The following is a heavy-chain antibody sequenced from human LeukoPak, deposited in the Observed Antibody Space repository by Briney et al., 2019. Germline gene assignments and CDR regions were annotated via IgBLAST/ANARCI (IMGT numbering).Heavy chain of an antibody. Sequence: PSETPSLTCAVYGGSFSGYYWSWIRQPPGKGLEWIGEINHSGSTNYNPSLKSRATISVDTSKNQFSLKLSSVTAADTAVYYCSRAYSGSSFPYYYYYYMDVWGKGTTVTVSS. J-gene: IGHJ6*03. D-gene: IGHD1-26*01. CDR3: SRAYSGSSFPYYYYYYMDV. CDR1: GGSFSGYY. V-gene: IGHV4-34*01. CDR2: INHSGST.